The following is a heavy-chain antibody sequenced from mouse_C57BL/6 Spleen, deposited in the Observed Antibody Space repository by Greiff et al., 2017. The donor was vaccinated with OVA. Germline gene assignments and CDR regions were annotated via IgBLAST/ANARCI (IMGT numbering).Heavy chain of an antibody. Sequence: QVQLKQSGAELVKPGASVKLSCKASGYTFTSYWMQWVKQRPGQGLEWIGEIDPSDSYTNYNQKFKGKATLTVDTSSSTAYMQLSSLTSEDSAVYYCARQGDPFVWGTGTTVTVSS. V-gene: IGHV1-50*01. CDR1: GYTFTSYW. CDR3: ARQGDPFV. CDR2: IDPSDSYT. J-gene: IGHJ1*03.